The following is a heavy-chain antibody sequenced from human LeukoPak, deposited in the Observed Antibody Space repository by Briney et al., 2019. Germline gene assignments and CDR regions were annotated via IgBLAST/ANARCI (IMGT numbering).Heavy chain of an antibody. CDR2: IYHSGTA. V-gene: IGHV4-59*06. Sequence: SETLSLTCTVSGGSISSYYWSWIRQPPGQGLEWIGYIYHSGTAYYNPSLKSRLSISVDTSENRFSLHLNSVTAADTAVYYCARDGDYQASGSVFFDFWGQGILVTVSS. D-gene: IGHD3-10*01. CDR1: GGSISSYY. CDR3: ARDGDYQASGSVFFDF. J-gene: IGHJ4*02.